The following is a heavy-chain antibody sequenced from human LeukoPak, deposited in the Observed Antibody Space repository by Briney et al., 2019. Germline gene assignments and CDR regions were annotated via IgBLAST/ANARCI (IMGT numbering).Heavy chain of an antibody. CDR3: ARKDSSAWLFDY. J-gene: IGHJ4*02. CDR2: IYRSGST. Sequence: SETLSLTCDVSGDTISSNNWWSWVRQPPGKGLEWIGEIYRSGSTNYTPSLKSRVTISLDKSKNRLSLTVSSVTAADTAGYYCARKDSSAWLFDYWGQGSLVTVSS. V-gene: IGHV4-4*02. D-gene: IGHD6-19*01. CDR1: GDTISSNNW.